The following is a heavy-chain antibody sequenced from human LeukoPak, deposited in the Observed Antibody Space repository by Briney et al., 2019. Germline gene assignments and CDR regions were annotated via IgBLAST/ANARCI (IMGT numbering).Heavy chain of an antibody. CDR1: GGSFSGYY. D-gene: IGHD3-22*01. J-gene: IGHJ4*02. CDR3: ARDGGYLDY. Sequence: PSETLSLTCAVYGGSFSGYYWSWIRQPPGKGLEWIGYIYYSGSTNYNPSLKSRVTISVDTSKNQFSLKLSSVTAADTAVYYCARDGGYLDYWGQGTLVTVSS. CDR2: IYYSGST. V-gene: IGHV4-59*01.